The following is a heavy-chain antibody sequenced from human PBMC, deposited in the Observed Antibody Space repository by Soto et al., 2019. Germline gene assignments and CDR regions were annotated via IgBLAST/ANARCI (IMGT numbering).Heavy chain of an antibody. Sequence: PGGSLRLYCAASGFTFSDYYISWIRQAPGKGPEWVSYISSSSTYRSYADSVKGRFTISGDNAENSVYLQMNSLRAEDTAMYYCARGQGQSGSYRGFDSWGQGTLVTVSS. J-gene: IGHJ4*02. CDR1: GFTFSDYY. CDR3: ARGQGQSGSYRGFDS. CDR2: ISSSSTYR. V-gene: IGHV3-11*06. D-gene: IGHD1-26*01.